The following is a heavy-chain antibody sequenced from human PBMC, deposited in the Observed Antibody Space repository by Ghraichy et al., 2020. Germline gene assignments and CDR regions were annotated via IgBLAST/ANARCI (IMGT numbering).Heavy chain of an antibody. CDR3: AKGGSSHTWFDP. CDR2: ISGNGGIT. Sequence: SCAASGFTFSSYAMSWVRQAPGKGLECVSAISGNGGITYYVDSVRGRFTISRDNSKNTLYLQMNSLRAEDTAVYYCAKGGSSHTWFDPWGQGTLVTVSS. V-gene: IGHV3-23*01. J-gene: IGHJ5*02. D-gene: IGHD1-26*01. CDR1: GFTFSSYA.